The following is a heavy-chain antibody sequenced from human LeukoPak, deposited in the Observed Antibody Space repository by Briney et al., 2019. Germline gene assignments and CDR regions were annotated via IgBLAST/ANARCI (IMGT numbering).Heavy chain of an antibody. Sequence: GGSLRLSCAVSGINFNDYWMTWVRQAPGKGLEWVANINQDGSEKNFVGSVEGRFTISRDNSKNTLYLQMNSLRAEDTAVYYCAKVMAARPAFDIWGQGTMVTVSS. V-gene: IGHV3-7*03. J-gene: IGHJ3*02. CDR2: INQDGSEK. D-gene: IGHD6-6*01. CDR3: AKVMAARPAFDI. CDR1: GINFNDYW.